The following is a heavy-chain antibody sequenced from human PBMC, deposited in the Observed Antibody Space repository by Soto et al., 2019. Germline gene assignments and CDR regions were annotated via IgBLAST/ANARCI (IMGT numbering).Heavy chain of an antibody. CDR1: GYTFTSYG. Sequence: QVQLVQSVAEVKKPGASVKVSCKASGYTFTSYGISWVRQAPGQGLEWMGWISAYNGNTNYAQKLQGRVTMNTDTSTSTAYMELRSLSSYDTAVYYCARDSILVGANHLNYWGQCTLVTVSS. CDR3: ARDSILVGANHLNY. J-gene: IGHJ4*02. V-gene: IGHV1-18*01. D-gene: IGHD1-26*01. CDR2: ISAYNGNT.